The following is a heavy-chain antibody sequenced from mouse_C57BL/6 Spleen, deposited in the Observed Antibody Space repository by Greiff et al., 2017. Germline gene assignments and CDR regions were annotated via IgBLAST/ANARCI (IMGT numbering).Heavy chain of an antibody. CDR1: GFSLTSYG. V-gene: IGHV2-2*01. Sequence: VQLQQSGPGLVQPSQSLSITCTVSGFSLTSYGVHWVRQSPGKGLEWLGVIWRGGSTDYNAAFISRLSISKDNSKSQVSFKMNSLQADDTAIYYCARSGTEAMDYWGQGTSVTVSS. CDR3: ARSGTEAMDY. CDR2: IWRGGST. D-gene: IGHD4-1*01. J-gene: IGHJ4*01.